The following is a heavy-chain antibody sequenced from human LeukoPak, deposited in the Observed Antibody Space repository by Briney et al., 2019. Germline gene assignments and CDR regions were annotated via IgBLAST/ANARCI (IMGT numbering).Heavy chain of an antibody. V-gene: IGHV3-64*04. CDR2: ISPNGGST. J-gene: IGHJ4*02. D-gene: IGHD3-22*01. CDR1: GFTFSAYA. CDR3: ARGVVVIGP. Sequence: GGSLRLSCSASGFTFSAYAMHWVRQAPGKGLEYVSAISPNGGSTYYADSVKGRFTISRDNAKNTLYLQMNSLRAEDTAVYYCARGVVVIGPWGQGTLVTVSS.